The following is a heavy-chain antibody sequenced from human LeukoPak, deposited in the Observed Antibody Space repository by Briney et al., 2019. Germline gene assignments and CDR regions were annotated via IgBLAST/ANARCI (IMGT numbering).Heavy chain of an antibody. J-gene: IGHJ4*02. D-gene: IGHD6-19*01. CDR1: GYTFTSYD. CDR2: MNPNSGNT. Sequence: ASVKVSCKASGYTFTSYDINWVRHATGQVLEWMGWMNPNSGNTGYAQKFQGRVTITRNTSISTAYMELSSLRSEDTAVYYCARDSSPEAGNAPDYWDQGTLVTVSS. CDR3: ARDSSPEAGNAPDY. V-gene: IGHV1-8*03.